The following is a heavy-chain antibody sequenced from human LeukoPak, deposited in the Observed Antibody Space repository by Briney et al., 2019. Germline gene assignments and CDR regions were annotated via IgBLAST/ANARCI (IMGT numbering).Heavy chain of an antibody. CDR1: GGSISSSSYY. V-gene: IGHV4-39*01. CDR3: ARHRFGFSTDYSGSYYDLYWFDP. J-gene: IGHJ5*02. Sequence: PSETLSLTCTVSGGSISSSSYYWGWIRQPPGKGLEWIGSIYYSGSTYYNPSLKSRVTISVDTSKSQFSLKLSSVTAADTAVYYCARHRFGFSTDYSGSYYDLYWFDPWGQGTLVTVSS. D-gene: IGHD1-26*01. CDR2: IYYSGST.